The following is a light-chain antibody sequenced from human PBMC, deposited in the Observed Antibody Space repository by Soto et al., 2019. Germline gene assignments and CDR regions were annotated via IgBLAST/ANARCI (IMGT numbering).Light chain of an antibody. CDR3: AAWDVRFVV. CDR1: RSSIGTNT. V-gene: IGLV1-44*01. Sequence: QSVLTQLPSASGTPGQRVTISCSGSRSSIGTNTVTWYQQLPGTAPKLLIYSDNQRPSGVPDRFSGSKSGTSASLAISAHQSDDEAAYYCAAWDVRFVVFGGGTQLTVL. J-gene: IGLJ7*01. CDR2: SDN.